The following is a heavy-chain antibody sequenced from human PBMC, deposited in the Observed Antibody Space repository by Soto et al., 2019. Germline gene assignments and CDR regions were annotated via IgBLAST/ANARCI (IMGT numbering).Heavy chain of an antibody. D-gene: IGHD3-22*01. CDR1: GGSISSGDYY. J-gene: IGHJ4*02. V-gene: IGHV4-30-4*01. Sequence: SETLSLTCTVSGGSISSGDYYWSWIRQPPGKGLEWIGYIYYSGSTYYNPSLKSRVTISVDTSKNQFSLKLSSVTAADTAVYYCARDPAYDSSGFIDYWGQGTLVTVSS. CDR3: ARDPAYDSSGFIDY. CDR2: IYYSGST.